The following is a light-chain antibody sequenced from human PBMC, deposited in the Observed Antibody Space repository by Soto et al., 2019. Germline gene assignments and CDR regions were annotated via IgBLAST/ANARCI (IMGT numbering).Light chain of an antibody. V-gene: IGLV2-14*01. CDR3: VSYTTSXSYV. J-gene: IGLJ1*01. CDR2: DIN. Sequence: QSLLTQPASVSGSPGQSITISCTGTSSDVCNCIFFSWYRQQPGKSPKLMIYDINNRPSGVSNRFYGSKSGNTASLTISGLQAEDEADYYCVSYTTSXSYVFGTGTKVXV. CDR1: SSDVCNCIF.